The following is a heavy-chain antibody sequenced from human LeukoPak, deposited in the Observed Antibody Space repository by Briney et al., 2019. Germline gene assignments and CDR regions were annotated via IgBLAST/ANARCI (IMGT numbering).Heavy chain of an antibody. J-gene: IGHJ6*03. CDR3: AREGRQPSSIHYYYYMDV. CDR2: INHSGST. D-gene: IGHD6-13*01. CDR1: GGSFSGYY. Sequence: PSETLSLTCAVYGGSFSGYYWSWIRQPPGKGLEWIGEINHSGSTNYNPSLKSRVTISVDTSKNQFSLKLSSVTAADTAVYYCAREGRQPSSIHYYYYMDVWGKGTTVTVSS. V-gene: IGHV4-34*01.